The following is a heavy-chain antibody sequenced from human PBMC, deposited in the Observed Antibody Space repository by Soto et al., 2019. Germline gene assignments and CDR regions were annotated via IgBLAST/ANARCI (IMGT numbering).Heavy chain of an antibody. CDR2: IIPIFGTA. CDR1: GGTFSSYA. Sequence: QVQLVQSGAEVKKPGSSVKVSCKASGGTFSSYAISWVRQAPGQGLEWMGGIIPIFGTANYAQKFQGRVKNTAGQFPSTGYIELGRLRSEDTGVFYCARDTPVFHGMDVWGQGTTVTVSS. D-gene: IGHD3-10*01. V-gene: IGHV1-69*01. CDR3: ARDTPVFHGMDV. J-gene: IGHJ6*02.